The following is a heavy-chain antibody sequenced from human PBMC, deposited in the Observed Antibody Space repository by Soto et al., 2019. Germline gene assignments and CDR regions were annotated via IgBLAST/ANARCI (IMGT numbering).Heavy chain of an antibody. J-gene: IGHJ6*02. CDR3: AKAYYYDSSGYYIRDYYYYYGMDV. CDR2: ISGSGGST. V-gene: IGHV3-23*01. Sequence: GASLRLSCAASGFTFSSYAMSWVRQAPGKGLEWVSAISGSGGSTYYADSVKGRFTISRDNSKNTLYLQMNGLRAEDTAVYYCAKAYYYDSSGYYIRDYYYYYGMDVWGQGTTVTVSS. CDR1: GFTFSSYA. D-gene: IGHD3-22*01.